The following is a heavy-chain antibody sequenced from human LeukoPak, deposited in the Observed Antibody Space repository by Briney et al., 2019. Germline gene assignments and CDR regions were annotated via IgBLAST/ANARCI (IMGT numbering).Heavy chain of an antibody. D-gene: IGHD4-17*01. CDR2: INPNSGGT. J-gene: IGHJ3*02. V-gene: IGHV1-2*04. CDR3: ARAYGDYERDAFDI. Sequence: ASVKVSCKASGYTFASFGITWVRQAPGQGLEWMGWINPNSGGTNYAQKFQGWATMTRDTSISTAYMELSRLRSDDTAVYYCARAYGDYERDAFDIWGQGTMVTVSS. CDR1: GYTFASFG.